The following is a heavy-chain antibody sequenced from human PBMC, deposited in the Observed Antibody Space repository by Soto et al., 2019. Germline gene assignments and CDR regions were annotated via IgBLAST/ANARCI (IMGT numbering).Heavy chain of an antibody. CDR3: AKDPRYGDYLFRGITHP. CDR2: ISGSGGST. D-gene: IGHD4-17*01. CDR1: GFTFSSYA. Sequence: GGSLRLSCAASGFTFSSYAMSWVRQAPGKGLEWVSAISGSGGSTYYADSVKDRFTISRDNSKNTLYLQMNSLRAEDTAVYYCAKDPRYGDYLFRGITHPWGQGTLVTVSS. V-gene: IGHV3-23*01. J-gene: IGHJ4*02.